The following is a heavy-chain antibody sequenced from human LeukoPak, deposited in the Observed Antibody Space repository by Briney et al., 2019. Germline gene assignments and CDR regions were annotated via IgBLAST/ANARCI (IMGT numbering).Heavy chain of an antibody. CDR3: ARDWGYSSGWPGFDY. Sequence: GGSLRLSCAASGFTFSSYSMNWVRQAPGKGLEWVSYISSSSSTIYYADSVKGRFTISRDNSKNTLYLQMGSLRAEDMAVYYCARDWGYSSGWPGFDYWGQGTLVTVSS. D-gene: IGHD6-19*01. J-gene: IGHJ4*02. CDR2: ISSSSSTI. V-gene: IGHV3-48*01. CDR1: GFTFSSYS.